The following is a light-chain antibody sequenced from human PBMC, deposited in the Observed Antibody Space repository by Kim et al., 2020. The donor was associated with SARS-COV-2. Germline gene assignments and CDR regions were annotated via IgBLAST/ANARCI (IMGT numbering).Light chain of an antibody. CDR1: QTVSSSY. Sequence: SPGERATPSCRAGQTVSSSYLAWYQQKPGRPPRLLIYGTSSRAAGIPDRFSGSGSGTDFTLTISRLEPEDFAVYYCHQYGSSPRTFGGGTKVDIK. J-gene: IGKJ4*01. CDR3: HQYGSSPRT. CDR2: GTS. V-gene: IGKV3-20*01.